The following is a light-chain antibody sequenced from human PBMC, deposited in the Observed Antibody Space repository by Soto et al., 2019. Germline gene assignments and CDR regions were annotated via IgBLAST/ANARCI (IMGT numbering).Light chain of an antibody. CDR3: LQDYSYPYT. Sequence: AIQMTQSPSSLSASVGDRVTITCRASQDIKNDIGWYQQKPGRAPKLLMYSASTLHTEVPSRFSGSGSGSVFTLTISSLQPEDFATYYCLQDYSYPYTFGQGTKLEIK. CDR2: SAS. J-gene: IGKJ2*01. V-gene: IGKV1-6*01. CDR1: QDIKND.